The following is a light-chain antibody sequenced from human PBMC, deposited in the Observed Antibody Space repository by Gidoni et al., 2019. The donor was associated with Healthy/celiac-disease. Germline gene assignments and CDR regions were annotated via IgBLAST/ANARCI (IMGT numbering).Light chain of an antibody. V-gene: IGKV1-39*01. Sequence: DIQMTQSPSSLSASVGARVTITCRASQSISIYLNWYQQKPGEATKLLIYAASSLYSGVPSRFSGSGSGTDFTLTISSLQAEDFATYYCKQSYSTPWTFGQGTKVEIK. CDR2: AAS. CDR3: KQSYSTPWT. J-gene: IGKJ1*01. CDR1: QSISIY.